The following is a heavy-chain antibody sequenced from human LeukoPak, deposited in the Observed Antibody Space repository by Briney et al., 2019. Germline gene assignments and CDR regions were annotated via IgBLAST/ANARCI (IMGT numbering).Heavy chain of an antibody. Sequence: ASVKVSCKASGYTFTSYAMHWVRQATGQGLEWMGWMNPNSGNTGYAQKFQGRVTITRNTSISTAYMELSSLRSEDTAVYYCARVGYSSGWYDYYYYYYMDVWGKGTTVTVSS. J-gene: IGHJ6*03. D-gene: IGHD6-19*01. CDR3: ARVGYSSGWYDYYYYYYMDV. V-gene: IGHV1-8*03. CDR1: GYTFTSYA. CDR2: MNPNSGNT.